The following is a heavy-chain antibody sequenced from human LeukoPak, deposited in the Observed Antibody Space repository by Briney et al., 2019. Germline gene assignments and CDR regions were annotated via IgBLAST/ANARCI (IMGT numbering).Heavy chain of an antibody. D-gene: IGHD3-10*01. V-gene: IGHV3-23*01. Sequence: GGSLRLSCADSGVTFSSYGMRWVRQAPGKGVECISPIICSGCITYYSPSVNGRFTISIYNSKNTLYLQMNRLRAEDTAVYYCAKDRVRPGDFDYWGQGTLVTVSS. J-gene: IGHJ4*02. CDR3: AKDRVRPGDFDY. CDR2: IICSGCIT. CDR1: GVTFSSYG.